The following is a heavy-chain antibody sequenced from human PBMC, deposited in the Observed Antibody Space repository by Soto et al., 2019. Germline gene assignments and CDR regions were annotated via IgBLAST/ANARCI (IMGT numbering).Heavy chain of an antibody. CDR1: GFTFSNYG. V-gene: IGHV3-30*18. CDR3: AKAVGYCSSTSCRDYYFYYGMEV. Sequence: GGSLRLSCAASGFTFSNYGTHWVRQAPGKGLEWVAVISYDGSNKYYADSVKGRFTISRDNSKNTLYLQMNSLRAEDTAVYYCAKAVGYCSSTSCRDYYFYYGMEVWGQGTTVTVSS. D-gene: IGHD2-2*01. CDR2: ISYDGSNK. J-gene: IGHJ6*02.